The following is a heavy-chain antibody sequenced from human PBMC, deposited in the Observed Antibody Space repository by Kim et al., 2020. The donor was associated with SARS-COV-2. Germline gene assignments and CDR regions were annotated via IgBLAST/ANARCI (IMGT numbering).Heavy chain of an antibody. D-gene: IGHD3-9*01. J-gene: IGHJ6*02. CDR2: ISSSSSTI. Sequence: GGSLRLSCAASGFTFSSYSMNWVRQAPGKGLEWVSYISSSSSTIYYADSVKGRFTISRDNAKNSLYLQMNSLRDEDTAVYYCARDHPDYDILTEDYGMDVWGQGTTVTVSS. V-gene: IGHV3-48*02. CDR1: GFTFSSYS. CDR3: ARDHPDYDILTEDYGMDV.